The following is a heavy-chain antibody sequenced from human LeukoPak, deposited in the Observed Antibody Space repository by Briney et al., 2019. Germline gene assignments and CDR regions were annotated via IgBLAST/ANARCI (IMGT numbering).Heavy chain of an antibody. CDR1: GGSISSSSYY. Sequence: SETLSLTCTVSGGSISSSSYYWGWIRQPPGKGLEWIGSIYYSGSTYYNPSLKSRVTISVDTSKNQFSLKLSSVTAADTAVYYCARVPLYSNYFDYWGQGTLVTVSS. CDR3: ARVPLYSNYFDY. V-gene: IGHV4-39*07. J-gene: IGHJ4*02. CDR2: IYYSGST. D-gene: IGHD4-11*01.